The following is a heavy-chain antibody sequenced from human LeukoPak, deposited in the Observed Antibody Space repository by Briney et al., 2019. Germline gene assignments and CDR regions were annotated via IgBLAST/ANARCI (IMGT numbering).Heavy chain of an antibody. Sequence: ASVKVSCEASGYTFTGYYMHWVRQAPGQGLEWMGRINPNSGGTNYAQKFQGRVTITRDTSISTAYMELSRLRSDDTAVYYCARELHIVVVPAAIPGGYWGQGTLVTVSS. CDR2: INPNSGGT. J-gene: IGHJ4*02. CDR1: GYTFTGYY. CDR3: ARELHIVVVPAAIPGGY. V-gene: IGHV1-2*06. D-gene: IGHD2-2*01.